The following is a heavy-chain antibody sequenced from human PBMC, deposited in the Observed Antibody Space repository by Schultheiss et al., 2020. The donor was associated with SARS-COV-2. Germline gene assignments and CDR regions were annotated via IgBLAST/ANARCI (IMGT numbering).Heavy chain of an antibody. CDR1: GFTFSSYS. D-gene: IGHD2/OR15-2a*01. CDR3: ARAYSNCNNCCLLDYHYMDV. V-gene: IGHV3-48*04. Sequence: GGSLRLSCAASGFTFSSYSMNWVRQAPGKGLEWVSYISSSSSTIYYADSVKGRFTISRDNAKNSLYLQMNSLRAEDTAVYYCARAYSNCNNCCLLDYHYMDVWGKGTTVTVSS. J-gene: IGHJ6*03. CDR2: ISSSSSTI.